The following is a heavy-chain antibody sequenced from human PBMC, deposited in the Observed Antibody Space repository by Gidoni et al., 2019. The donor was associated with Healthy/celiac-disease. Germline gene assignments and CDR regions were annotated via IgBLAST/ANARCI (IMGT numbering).Heavy chain of an antibody. J-gene: IGHJ6*02. CDR2: ISGSGGST. D-gene: IGHD6-13*01. Sequence: EVQLLESGGGLVQPGGSLRLSCAASGFTFSSYAMSWVRQAPGKGLEWVSAISGSGGSTYYADSVKGRFTISRDNSKNTLYLQMNSLRAEDTAVYYCAKAAEQLVGYYYGMDVWGQGTTVTVSS. CDR1: GFTFSSYA. V-gene: IGHV3-23*01. CDR3: AKAAEQLVGYYYGMDV.